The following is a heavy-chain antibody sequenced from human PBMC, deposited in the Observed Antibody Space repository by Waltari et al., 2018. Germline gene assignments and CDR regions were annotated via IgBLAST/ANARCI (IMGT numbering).Heavy chain of an antibody. Sequence: QVQLVQSGAEVKKPRASVKVSCKASGYTFTGYYMHWVRQAPGQGLEWMGRINPNRGGTNYARKFQGRVTMTRDTSISTAYMELSRLRSDDTAVYYCARDAQGIAAAGDFDYWGQGTLVTVSS. V-gene: IGHV1-2*06. J-gene: IGHJ4*02. CDR3: ARDAQGIAAAGDFDY. CDR2: INPNRGGT. CDR1: GYTFTGYY. D-gene: IGHD6-13*01.